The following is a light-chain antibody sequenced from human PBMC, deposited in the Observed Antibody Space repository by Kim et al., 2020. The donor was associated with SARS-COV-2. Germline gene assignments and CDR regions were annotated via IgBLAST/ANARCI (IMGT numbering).Light chain of an antibody. CDR1: SGSIASNY. J-gene: IGLJ2*01. V-gene: IGLV6-57*04. CDR2: EDN. Sequence: NFMLTQPHSVSESPGKTVTISCTRSSGSIASNYVQWYQQRPGSAPPTVIYEDNQRPSGFPDRFSASIDSSSNSASLTISGLKTEDEADYCCQSYDNSNPVVFGGGTQLTVL. CDR3: QSYDNSNPVV.